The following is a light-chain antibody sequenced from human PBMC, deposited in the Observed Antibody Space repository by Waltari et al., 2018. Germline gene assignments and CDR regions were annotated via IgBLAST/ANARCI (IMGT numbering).Light chain of an antibody. CDR1: SSNIGARYD. CDR3: QSYDSSLSGWV. J-gene: IGLJ3*02. CDR2: VNG. Sequence: QSVLTQPPSVSGAPGQRVTISCTGSSSNIGARYDVSWYQQLPGTAPKLPIYVNGIGPPGVPHRCSGSKSGTSASLAITGLQAEEEADYYCQSYDSSLSGWVFGGGTKLTVL. V-gene: IGLV1-40*01.